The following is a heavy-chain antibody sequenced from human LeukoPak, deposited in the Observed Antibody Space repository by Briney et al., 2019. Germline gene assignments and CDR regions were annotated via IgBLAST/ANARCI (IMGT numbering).Heavy chain of an antibody. D-gene: IGHD6-13*01. V-gene: IGHV4-30-2*01. CDR3: ARDLGIAAAEGWFDP. CDR1: GGSISSGGYY. J-gene: IGHJ5*02. Sequence: SQTLSLTCTASGGSISSGGYYWSWIRQPPGKGLEWIGYIYHSGSTYYNPSLKSRVTISVDRSKNQFSLKLSSVTAADTAVYYCARDLGIAAAEGWFDPWGQGTLVTVSS. CDR2: IYHSGST.